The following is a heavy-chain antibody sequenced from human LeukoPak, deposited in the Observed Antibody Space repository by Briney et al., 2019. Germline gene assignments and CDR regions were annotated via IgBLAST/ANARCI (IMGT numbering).Heavy chain of an antibody. CDR2: ISSSSSYI. D-gene: IGHD1-26*01. J-gene: IGHJ6*03. V-gene: IGHV3-21*01. CDR1: GFTFSSYS. CDR3: ESHGASLADYYYYMDV. Sequence: PGGSLRLSCAASGFTFSSYSMNWVRQAPGKGLEWVSSISSSSSYIYYADSVKGRFTISRDNAKNSLYLQMNSLRAEDTAVYYCESHGASLADYYYYMDVWGKGTTVTISS.